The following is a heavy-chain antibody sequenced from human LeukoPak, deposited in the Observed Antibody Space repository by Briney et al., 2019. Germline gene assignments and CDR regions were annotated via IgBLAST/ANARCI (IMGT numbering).Heavy chain of an antibody. CDR3: ASVRTSASYYDAFDY. V-gene: IGHV1-2*02. CDR1: GYTFTAYY. J-gene: IGHJ4*02. CDR2: INPNNGGT. Sequence: GASVKVSCKTSGYTFTAYYMQWVRQAPGQGLERMGWINPNNGGTNYAQKFQGRVTMTRDTSISTAYMELSRLTSDDTAVYYCASVRTSASYYDAFDYWGQGTLVTVSS. D-gene: IGHD3-22*01.